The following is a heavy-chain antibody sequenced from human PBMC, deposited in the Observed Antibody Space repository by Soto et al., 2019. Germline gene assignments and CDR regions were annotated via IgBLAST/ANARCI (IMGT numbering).Heavy chain of an antibody. CDR3: ARDRYNYDSSGRPQDY. CDR1: GGTFSSYA. CDR2: IIPIFGTA. V-gene: IGHV1-69*01. J-gene: IGHJ4*02. D-gene: IGHD3-22*01. Sequence: QVQLVQSGAEVKKPGSSVKVSCKASGGTFSSYAISWVRQAPGQGLEWMGGIIPIFGTANYAQKFQGRVTITADETTSTAYMELSSLRSEDTAVYYCARDRYNYDSSGRPQDYWGQGTLVTVCS.